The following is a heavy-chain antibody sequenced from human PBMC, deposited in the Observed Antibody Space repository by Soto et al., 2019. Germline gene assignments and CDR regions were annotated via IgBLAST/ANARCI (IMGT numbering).Heavy chain of an antibody. J-gene: IGHJ6*02. CDR2: ISGYNGHT. CDR3: ARVYHCGGDCYLYYYYGMDV. V-gene: IGHV1-18*01. D-gene: IGHD2-21*02. Sequence: ASVKVSCRASGYTFTKFGISWVRQAPGQGLEWMGWISGYNGHTKYAQKFQGRVTMTTDTSTSTVYMDLRSLRSDDTAVYYCARVYHCGGDCYLYYYYGMDVWGQGTTVTVSS. CDR1: GYTFTKFG.